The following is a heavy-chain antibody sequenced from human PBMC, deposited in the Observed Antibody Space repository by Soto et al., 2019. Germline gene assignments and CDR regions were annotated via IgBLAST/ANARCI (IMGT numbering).Heavy chain of an antibody. D-gene: IGHD6-13*01. V-gene: IGHV4-59*01. J-gene: IGHJ6*02. CDR3: ARAPLAMDV. CDR2: IYYSGST. Sequence: SETLSLTSIVFGGSISSYYWSWIRQPPGKGLEWIGYIYYSGSTNYNPSLKSRVTISVDTSKNQFSLKLSSVTAADTAVYYCARAPLAMDVWGQGTTVTVSS. CDR1: GGSISSYY.